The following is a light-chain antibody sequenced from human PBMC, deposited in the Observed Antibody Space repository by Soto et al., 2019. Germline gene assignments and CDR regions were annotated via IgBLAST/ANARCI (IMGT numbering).Light chain of an antibody. CDR2: DVN. J-gene: IGLJ3*02. CDR1: SSR. CDR3: CSSAGDFTWV. Sequence: QSALTQPRSVSGSPGQSVTISCTGTSSRVSWFQQHPGKAPKLMIYDVNKRPSGVPDRFSGSKSGNTASLTISGLQADDEADYYCCSSAGDFTWVFGGGTKLTV. V-gene: IGLV2-11*01.